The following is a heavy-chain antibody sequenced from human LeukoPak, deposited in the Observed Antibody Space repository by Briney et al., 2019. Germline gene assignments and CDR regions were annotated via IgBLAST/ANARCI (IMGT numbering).Heavy chain of an antibody. D-gene: IGHD1-26*01. Sequence: GGSLRLSCAASGFTFSTYAMTWVRQAPGKGLEWVATISGSGVMTYYADSVKGRFTVSGDNSKNTLYLQMSSLTAADTAVYYCAKDRSIGTYYTFDHWGQGTLVTVSS. J-gene: IGHJ4*02. CDR2: ISGSGVMT. CDR1: GFTFSTYA. CDR3: AKDRSIGTYYTFDH. V-gene: IGHV3-23*01.